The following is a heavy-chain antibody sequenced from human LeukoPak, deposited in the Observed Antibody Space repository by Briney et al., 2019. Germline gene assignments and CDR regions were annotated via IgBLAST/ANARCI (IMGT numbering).Heavy chain of an antibody. CDR3: ARGLEYSSGWYTRGGWFDP. Sequence: SETLSLTCTVSGYSISNGYYWGWIRQPPGKGLEWIGYIYYSGSTNYNPSLKSRVTISVDTSKNQFSLKLSSVTAADTAVYYCARGLEYSSGWYTRGGWFDPWGQGTLVTVSS. J-gene: IGHJ5*02. V-gene: IGHV4-61*01. CDR1: GYSISNGYY. CDR2: IYYSGST. D-gene: IGHD6-19*01.